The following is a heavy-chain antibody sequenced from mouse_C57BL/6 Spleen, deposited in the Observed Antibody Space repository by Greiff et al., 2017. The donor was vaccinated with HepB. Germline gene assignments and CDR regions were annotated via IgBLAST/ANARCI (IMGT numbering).Heavy chain of an antibody. CDR2: IDPSDSYP. CDR3: ARPITTGYFDY. Sequence: QVQLQQPGAELVMPGASVKLSCKASGYTFTSYWMHWVKQRPGQGLEWIGEIDPSDSYPNYNQKFKGKSTLTVDKSSSTAHMQLSSLTSEDSAVYYCARPITTGYFDYWGQGTTLTVSS. D-gene: IGHD2-4*01. J-gene: IGHJ2*01. V-gene: IGHV1-69*01. CDR1: GYTFTSYW.